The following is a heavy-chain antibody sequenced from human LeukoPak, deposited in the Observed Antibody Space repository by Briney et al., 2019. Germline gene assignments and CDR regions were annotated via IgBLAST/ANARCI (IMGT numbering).Heavy chain of an antibody. V-gene: IGHV4-4*07. CDR3: ARGYDILTGFDY. J-gene: IGHJ4*02. CDR2: IYTSGST. CDR1: GGSMSNYY. D-gene: IGHD3-9*01. Sequence: PETLSLTCTVSGGSMSNYYWSWIRQPAGKGLEWIGRIYTSGSTNYNPSLKSRVTMSIDTSKNQFSLKLSSVTAADTAVYYCARGYDILTGFDYWGQGTLVTVSS.